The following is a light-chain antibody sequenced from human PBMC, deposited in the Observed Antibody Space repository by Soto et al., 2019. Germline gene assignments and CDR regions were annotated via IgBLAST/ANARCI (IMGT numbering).Light chain of an antibody. CDR3: RSYTTSSSYV. J-gene: IGLJ1*01. CDR1: SSDVGVYNY. Sequence: HSAVTQPASVSGSPGQSITISCTGTSSDVGVYNYVSWFQQHPGKAPKLMVYDVSNRPSGVSNRFSGSKSGNTASLTIFGLLAEDEADYYCRSYTTSSSYVFGTGTKSPS. CDR2: DVS. V-gene: IGLV2-14*03.